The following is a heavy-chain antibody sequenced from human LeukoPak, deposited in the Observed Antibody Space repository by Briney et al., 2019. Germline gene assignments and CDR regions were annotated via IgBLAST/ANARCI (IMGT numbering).Heavy chain of an antibody. CDR1: GYTFTSYY. V-gene: IGHV1-46*01. CDR3: ARGSDGIAARYYYYYMDV. Sequence: ASVKVSCKASGYTFTSYYMHWVRQAPGQGLEWMGIINPSGGSTTYAQKFQGRVTMTRDTSISTAYMELSRLRSDDTAVYYCARGSDGIAARYYYYYMDVWGKGTTVTVSS. J-gene: IGHJ6*03. CDR2: INPSGGST. D-gene: IGHD6-6*01.